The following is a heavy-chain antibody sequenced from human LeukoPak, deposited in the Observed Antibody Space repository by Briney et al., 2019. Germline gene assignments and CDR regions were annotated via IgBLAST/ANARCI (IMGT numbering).Heavy chain of an antibody. CDR1: GFTFSSYS. V-gene: IGHV3-48*01. CDR2: ISSSGSTI. D-gene: IGHD3-3*01. Sequence: PGGSLPLSCAASGFTFSSYSMNWVRQAPGKGLEWVSYISSSGSTIYYADSVKGRFTISRDNAKNSLYLQMNSLRAEDTAVYYCARDSITMCGVETSWGQGTLVTVSS. J-gene: IGHJ4*02. CDR3: ARDSITMCGVETS.